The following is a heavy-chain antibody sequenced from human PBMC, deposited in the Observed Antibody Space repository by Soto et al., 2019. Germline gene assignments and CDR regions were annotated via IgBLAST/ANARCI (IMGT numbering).Heavy chain of an antibody. J-gene: IGHJ6*02. CDR3: ARGGGSYYGGYYYYGMDV. CDR2: IYYSGST. D-gene: IGHD1-26*01. Sequence: QVQLQESGPGLVKPSETLSLTCTVSGGSVSSGSYYWSWIRQPPGKGLEWIGYIYYSGSTNYNPSLKSRVTISVDTSKNQFSLKLSSVTGADTAVYYCARGGGSYYGGYYYYGMDVLGHWTTVTVAS. V-gene: IGHV4-61*01. CDR1: GGSVSSGSYY.